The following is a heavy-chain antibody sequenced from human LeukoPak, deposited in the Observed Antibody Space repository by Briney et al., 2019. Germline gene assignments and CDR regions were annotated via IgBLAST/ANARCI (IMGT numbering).Heavy chain of an antibody. CDR2: ISSRGSTI. D-gene: IGHD2-2*01. V-gene: IGHV3-48*03. J-gene: IGHJ4*02. CDR3: ARDPQYCSSTSCSRWVY. CDR1: GFTFSSYE. Sequence: EGSLRLSCAASGFTFSSYEMNWVRQAPGKGLEWVSYISSRGSTIYYADSVKGRFTISRDNAKNSLYLQMNSLRAEDTAVYYCARDPQYCSSTSCSRWVYWGQGTLVTVSS.